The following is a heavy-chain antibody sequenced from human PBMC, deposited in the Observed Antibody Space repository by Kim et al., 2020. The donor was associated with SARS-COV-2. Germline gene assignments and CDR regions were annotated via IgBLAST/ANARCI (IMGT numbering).Heavy chain of an antibody. J-gene: IGHJ4*02. D-gene: IGHD6-13*01. CDR1: GFTFSDYY. CDR2: ISNSDNTI. CDR3: ARDLGSNWHHHYRY. Sequence: GGSLRLSCAASGFTFSDYYMSWIRQAPGKGLEWLSYISNSDNTIYYADSVKGRFTISRDNAKNSLYLQMNSLRAEDTAVYYCARDLGSNWHHHYRYWGQGTLGTVSS. V-gene: IGHV3-11*01.